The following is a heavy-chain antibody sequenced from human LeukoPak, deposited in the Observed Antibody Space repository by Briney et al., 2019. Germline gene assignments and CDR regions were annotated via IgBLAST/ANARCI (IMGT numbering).Heavy chain of an antibody. D-gene: IGHD2-15*01. Sequence: GASVKVSCKASGGTFSSYAISWVRQAPGQGLEWMGGIIPIFGTANYAQKFQGRVTITADESMSTAYMELSSLRSEDTAVYYCARTIVVVVAATIDYYYGMDVWGQGTTVTVSS. V-gene: IGHV1-69*13. CDR2: IIPIFGTA. J-gene: IGHJ6*02. CDR1: GGTFSSYA. CDR3: ARTIVVVVAATIDYYYGMDV.